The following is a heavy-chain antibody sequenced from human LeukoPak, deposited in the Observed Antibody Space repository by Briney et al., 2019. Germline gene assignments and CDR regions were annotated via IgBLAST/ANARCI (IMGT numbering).Heavy chain of an antibody. Sequence: GGSLRLSYAASGFTFDDYAMHWVRQAPGKGLEWVSGISWNSGSIGYADSVKGRFTISRDNAKNSLYLQMNSLRAEDMAFYYCAKGYSSSWYFPTLDYWGQGTLVTVSS. CDR2: ISWNSGSI. V-gene: IGHV3-9*03. CDR3: AKGYSSSWYFPTLDY. CDR1: GFTFDDYA. D-gene: IGHD6-13*01. J-gene: IGHJ4*02.